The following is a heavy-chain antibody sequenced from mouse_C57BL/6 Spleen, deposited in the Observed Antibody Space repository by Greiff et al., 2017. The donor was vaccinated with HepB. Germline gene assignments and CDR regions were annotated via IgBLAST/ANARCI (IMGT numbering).Heavy chain of an antibody. CDR3: ARGGYDYDDY. CDR2: IDPSDSYT. D-gene: IGHD2-4*01. V-gene: IGHV1-69*01. CDR1: GYTFTSYW. J-gene: IGHJ2*01. Sequence: VKLQQSGAELVMPGASVKLSCKASGYTFTSYWMHWVKQRPGQGLEWIGEIDPSDSYTNYNQKFKGKSTLTVDKSSSTAYMQLSSLTSEDSAVYYCARGGYDYDDYWGQGTTLTVSS.